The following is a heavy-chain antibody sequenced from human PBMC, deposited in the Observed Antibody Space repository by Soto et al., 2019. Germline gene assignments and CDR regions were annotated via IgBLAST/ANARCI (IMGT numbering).Heavy chain of an antibody. CDR2: ILPIIGVT. Sequence: QVQLVQSGAEVKRPGSSVKVSCESSGDTFNSYVISWVRQAPGQGLEWMGGILPIIGVTHYAQKFQGRVTISAISSTGTAYMELNNLGFEPTAVYYGARESLRAKGADNWGQGTRVTVSS. CDR3: ARESLRAKGADN. CDR1: GDTFNSYV. J-gene: IGHJ1*01. D-gene: IGHD5-12*01. V-gene: IGHV1-69*17.